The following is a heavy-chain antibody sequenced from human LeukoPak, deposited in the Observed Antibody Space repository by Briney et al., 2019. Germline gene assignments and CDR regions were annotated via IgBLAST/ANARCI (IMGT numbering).Heavy chain of an antibody. Sequence: GSLRLSCAASGFTLSNYSMDWVRQAPGKGLEWVAFISSSSSYIFYADSLKGRFTISRDNAKNSLYLQMNSLRADDTAVYYCARDLAYGDDGLWGQGTLVTVSS. J-gene: IGHJ4*02. D-gene: IGHD4-17*01. CDR2: ISSSSSYI. CDR1: GFTLSNYS. V-gene: IGHV3-21*01. CDR3: ARDLAYGDDGL.